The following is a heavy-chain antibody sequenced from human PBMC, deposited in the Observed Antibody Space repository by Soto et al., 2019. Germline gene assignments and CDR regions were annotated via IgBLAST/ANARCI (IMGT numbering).Heavy chain of an antibody. V-gene: IGHV4-39*01. CDR1: GGSISSSSYY. Sequence: QLQLQESGPGLVKPSETLSLTCTVSGGSISSSSYYWGWIRQPPGKGLEWIGSIYYSGSTYYNPSLKSRVTLSVDTSKNKFSLKLSSVTAADTAVYYCARRGYTMVRGVITYYFDYWGQGTLVTVSS. CDR3: ARRGYTMVRGVITYYFDY. J-gene: IGHJ4*02. CDR2: IYYSGST. D-gene: IGHD3-10*01.